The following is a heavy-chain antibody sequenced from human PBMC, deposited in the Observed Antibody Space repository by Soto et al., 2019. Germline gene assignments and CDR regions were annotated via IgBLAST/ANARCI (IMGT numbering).Heavy chain of an antibody. CDR2: MVYSGST. CDR1: GGPISSYY. CDR3: ATRSNGEGADSDY. V-gene: IGHV4-59*08. D-gene: IGHD3-10*01. J-gene: IGHJ4*02. Sequence: QVQLQESGPGLVKPSETLSLTCTVSGGPISSYYWSWIRQPPGKGLEWIGCMVYSGSTNYNPSLKSRATISVDTSKNQCSLKLSSVTAADTAVYFCATRSNGEGADSDYWGQGTLVTVSS.